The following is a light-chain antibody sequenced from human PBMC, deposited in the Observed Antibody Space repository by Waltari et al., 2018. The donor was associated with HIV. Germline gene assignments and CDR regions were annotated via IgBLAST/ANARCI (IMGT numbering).Light chain of an antibody. J-gene: IGLJ2*01. CDR2: GNK. CDR1: TSNHGADYD. Sequence: QSVLTQPPSVSGAPGPRVTISCTGSTSNHGADYDVNWHQQLPGTAPKLLIAGNKNRPSGVPDRFSASKSGTSASLTITGLQAEDEADYFCQSYDITLSASVVFGGGTKLTVL. CDR3: QSYDITLSASVV. V-gene: IGLV1-40*01.